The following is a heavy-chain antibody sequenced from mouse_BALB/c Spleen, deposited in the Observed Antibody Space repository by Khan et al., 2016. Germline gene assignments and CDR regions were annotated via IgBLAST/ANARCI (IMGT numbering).Heavy chain of an antibody. Sequence: QVQLQQSGAELVKPGASVKLSCKASGYTFTSYWMHWVKQRPGQGLEWIGEINPSNGRTNYNEKFKSKATLTVDKSSSTAYMQLSSLTSEDSAVYYCASSYSGSFDYWGQGTTLTVSS. V-gene: IGHV1S81*02. D-gene: IGHD1-1*01. CDR3: ASSYSGSFDY. CDR1: GYTFTSYW. CDR2: INPSNGRT. J-gene: IGHJ2*01.